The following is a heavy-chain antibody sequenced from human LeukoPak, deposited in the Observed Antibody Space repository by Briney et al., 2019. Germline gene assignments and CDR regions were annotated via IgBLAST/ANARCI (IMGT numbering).Heavy chain of an antibody. CDR2: ISSTGTFI. J-gene: IGHJ4*02. V-gene: IGHV3-21*01. D-gene: IGHD6-13*01. CDR3: AKSPQRSSWPFDY. CDR1: GFNLSTYS. Sequence: KTGGSLRLSCVASGFNLSTYSMNWVRQAPGKGLEWVSSISSTGTFIYYRESVKGRFAISRDNAKNSLYLQMNSLRVEDTAVFYCAKSPQRSSWPFDYWGQGSLVTVSS.